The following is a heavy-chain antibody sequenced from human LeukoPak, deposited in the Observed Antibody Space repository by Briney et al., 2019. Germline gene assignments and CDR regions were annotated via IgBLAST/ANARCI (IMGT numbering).Heavy chain of an antibody. J-gene: IGHJ4*02. V-gene: IGHV3-49*01. CDR2: IRSKAYGGTT. Sequence: PGGSLRLSCTASGFTFGDYAMSWFRQAPGKGLEWVGFIRSKAYGGTTEYAASVKGRFTISRDGSKSIAYLQMNSLKTEDTAVYYCTRGGDIVVVVAATLDYWGQGTLVTVSS. D-gene: IGHD2-15*01. CDR3: TRGGDIVVVVAATLDY. CDR1: GFTFGDYA.